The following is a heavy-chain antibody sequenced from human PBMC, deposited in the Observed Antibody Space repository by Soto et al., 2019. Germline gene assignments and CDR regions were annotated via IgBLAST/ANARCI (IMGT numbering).Heavy chain of an antibody. CDR1: GFTFSSYW. CDR2: IKQDGSEK. D-gene: IGHD3-3*01. Sequence: EVQLVESGGGLVQPGGSLRLSCAASGFTFSSYWMSWVRQAPGKGLEWVANIKQDGSEKYYVYSVKGRFTISRDNAKNSLYLQMNSLRAEDTAVYYCARDRYSYYDFWSGSLPYYYFGMDVWGQGTTVTVSS. J-gene: IGHJ6*02. V-gene: IGHV3-7*01. CDR3: ARDRYSYYDFWSGSLPYYYFGMDV.